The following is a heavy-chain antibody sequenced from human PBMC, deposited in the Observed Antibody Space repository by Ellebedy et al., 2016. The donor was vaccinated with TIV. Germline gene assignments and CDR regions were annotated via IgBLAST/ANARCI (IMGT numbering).Heavy chain of an antibody. J-gene: IGHJ4*02. CDR2: VNGGNGNT. CDR1: GYTFTNYA. V-gene: IGHV1-3*01. D-gene: IGHD4-23*01. CDR3: ARDPDLTLFDY. Sequence: AASVKVSCKASGYTFTNYAIHWVRQAPGQSFEWMGWVNGGNGNTKYSQKFQGRVTITRDTSASTAYMELSSLRSEDTAVYYCARDPDLTLFDYWGQGTLVTVSS.